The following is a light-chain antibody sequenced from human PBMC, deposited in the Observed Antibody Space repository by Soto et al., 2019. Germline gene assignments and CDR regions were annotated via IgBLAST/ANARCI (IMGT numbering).Light chain of an antibody. V-gene: IGKV1-39*01. Sequence: DIQMTQSPSSLSASLGDRVTITCRASQSISSYLNWYQQKPGKAPKLLIYAASSLQSGVPSRFSGSGSGTDFTLTISSLQPEDFATYYCQQTYSTPITFGQGTLLEIK. CDR3: QQTYSTPIT. CDR1: QSISSY. CDR2: AAS. J-gene: IGKJ5*01.